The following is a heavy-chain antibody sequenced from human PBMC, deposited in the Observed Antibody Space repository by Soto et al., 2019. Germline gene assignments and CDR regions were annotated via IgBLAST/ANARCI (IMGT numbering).Heavy chain of an antibody. CDR1: GDSVSSNSAL. Sequence: SQTLSLTCAISGDSVSSNSALWTWIRQSPSRGLEWLGRTYYRSKWYNDYAVSVKSRITINPDTSKNQFSLQLNSVTPDDTAIYCCGRGHYFSGLDVGGRRTTVTVSS. V-gene: IGHV6-1*01. CDR2: TYYRSKWYN. CDR3: GRGHYFSGLDV. J-gene: IGHJ6*02.